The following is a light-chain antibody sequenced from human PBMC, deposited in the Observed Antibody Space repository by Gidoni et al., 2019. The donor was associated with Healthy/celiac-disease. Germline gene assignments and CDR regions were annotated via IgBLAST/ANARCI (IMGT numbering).Light chain of an antibody. V-gene: IGKV3-20*01. CDR2: GAS. J-gene: IGKJ1*01. CDR3: QQYDSSPRT. CDR1: QSINNSY. Sequence: VLTQSPCTVCLSPGERATLSCGSSQSINNSYLAWYQQKPGQAPRLLIYGASSRATGIPDRFSGSGSGTDFTLTISSLEAEDCAVYYCQQYDSSPRTFGQGTKLEIK.